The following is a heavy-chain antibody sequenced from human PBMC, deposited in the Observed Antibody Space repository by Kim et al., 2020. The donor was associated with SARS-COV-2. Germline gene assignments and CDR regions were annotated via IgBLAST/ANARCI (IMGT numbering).Heavy chain of an antibody. CDR3: ARRFGVTFDY. V-gene: IGHV3-33*01. J-gene: IGHJ4*02. CDR2: SKT. D-gene: IGHD3-10*01. Sequence: SKTSYAESVRGRFTTSRDNSKDTMYLEMNSLRAEDTAVYYCARRFGVTFDYWGQGTLVTVSS.